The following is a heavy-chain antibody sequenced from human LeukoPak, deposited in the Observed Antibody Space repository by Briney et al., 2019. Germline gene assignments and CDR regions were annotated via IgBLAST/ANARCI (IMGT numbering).Heavy chain of an antibody. V-gene: IGHV1-69*13. CDR1: GGTFSSYA. D-gene: IGHD3-22*01. Sequence: SVKVSCKASGGTFSSYAISWVRQAPGQGLEWMGGIIPIFGTANYAQKFQGRVTITADESTSTAYMELSSLRSEDMAVYYCARDQYDSSGYYALYYGMDVWGQGTTVTVSS. J-gene: IGHJ6*02. CDR2: IIPIFGTA. CDR3: ARDQYDSSGYYALYYGMDV.